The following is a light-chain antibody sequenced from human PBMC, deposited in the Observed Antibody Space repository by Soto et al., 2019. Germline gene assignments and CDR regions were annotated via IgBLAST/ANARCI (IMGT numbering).Light chain of an antibody. CDR3: SSYAGSNNYV. CDR2: EVS. Sequence: QSALTQPPSSSGSPGQSVTISCTGTSSDVGAYNYLSWYQQHPVKAPKLMIYEVSKRPSGVPDRFSGSKSGNPASLTVSGLQAEYEADYYCSSYAGSNNYVFGTGTKLNVL. CDR1: SSDVGAYNY. J-gene: IGLJ1*01. V-gene: IGLV2-8*01.